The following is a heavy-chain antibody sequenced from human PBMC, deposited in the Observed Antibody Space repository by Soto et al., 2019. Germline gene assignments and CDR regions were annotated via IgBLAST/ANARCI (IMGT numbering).Heavy chain of an antibody. J-gene: IGHJ4*02. D-gene: IGHD3-9*01. Sequence: HPGGSLRLSCAASGFTFSSYAMSWVRQAPGKGLEWVSAISGSGGSTYYADSVKGRFTISRDNSKNTLYLQMNSLRAEDTAVYYCAKDLDDILTGYPDYWGQGTLVTVSS. V-gene: IGHV3-23*01. CDR1: GFTFSSYA. CDR3: AKDLDDILTGYPDY. CDR2: ISGSGGST.